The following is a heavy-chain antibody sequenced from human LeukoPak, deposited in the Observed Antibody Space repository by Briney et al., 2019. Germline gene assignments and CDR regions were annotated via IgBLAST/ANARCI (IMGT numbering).Heavy chain of an antibody. CDR1: LGSISSYY. D-gene: IGHD2-15*01. V-gene: IGHV4-59*01. Sequence: SETLSLTCIVSLGSISSYYWSWIRQPPGKGLEWIGYIYYSGSTNYNPSLTSRVTISVDTSKNQFSLKLISVTAADTAVYYCAGHCSGGSCYKAFDYWGQGTLVTVSS. CDR3: AGHCSGGSCYKAFDY. J-gene: IGHJ4*02. CDR2: IYYSGST.